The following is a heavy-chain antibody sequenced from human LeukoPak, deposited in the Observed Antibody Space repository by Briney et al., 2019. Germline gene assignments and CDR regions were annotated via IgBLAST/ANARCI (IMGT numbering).Heavy chain of an antibody. J-gene: IGHJ4*02. CDR2: LYYSGNT. CDR3: ARAGGGYSFNY. CDR1: GVSISSYY. D-gene: IGHD2-15*01. V-gene: IGHV4-59*01. Sequence: SETLSLTCTVSGVSISSYYWSWIRQPPGKGREWIGYLYYSGNTNYNPSLKSRVTISVDTSKNQFSLKLSSVTAADTAVYYCARAGGGYSFNYWGQGTLVTVSS.